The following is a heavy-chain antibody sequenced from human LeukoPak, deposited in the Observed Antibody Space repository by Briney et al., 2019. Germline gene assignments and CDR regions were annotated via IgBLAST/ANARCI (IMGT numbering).Heavy chain of an antibody. J-gene: IGHJ3*02. D-gene: IGHD3-22*01. Sequence: SETLSLTCAVYGGSFSGYYWSWIRQPPGKGLEWIGEINHSGSTNYNPSLKGRVTISVDTSKNQFSLKLSSVTAADTAVYYCARHSRGYDAFDIWGQGTMVTVSS. V-gene: IGHV4-34*01. CDR3: ARHSRGYDAFDI. CDR2: INHSGST. CDR1: GGSFSGYY.